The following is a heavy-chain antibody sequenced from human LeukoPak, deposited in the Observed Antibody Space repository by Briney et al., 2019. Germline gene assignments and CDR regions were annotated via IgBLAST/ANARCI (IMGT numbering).Heavy chain of an antibody. CDR2: ISGGGGST. Sequence: PGGSLRLSCAASGFTFSSYAMGWVRQSPGKGLEWVSAISGGGGSTYYANYADSVKGRFTISRDNSKNTLYLQMKSLRAEDTAVYYCAKCYDILTGYFDYWGQGTLVTVSS. D-gene: IGHD3-9*01. CDR1: GFTFSSYA. V-gene: IGHV3-23*01. J-gene: IGHJ4*02. CDR3: AKCYDILTGYFDY.